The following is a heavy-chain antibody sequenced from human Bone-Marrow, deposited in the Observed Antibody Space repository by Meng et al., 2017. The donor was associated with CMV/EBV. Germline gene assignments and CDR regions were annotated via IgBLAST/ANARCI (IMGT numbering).Heavy chain of an antibody. D-gene: IGHD2-2*02. V-gene: IGHV4-39*02. J-gene: IGHJ4*02. Sequence: SETLSLTCTGSGSSISSTTYFWVWIRQPPGKGLGWIGSIFDSGSTYYAPSLKRRVTISLNTSKNHFSLKLSSLTAADTAVYYCARPTAGTSATPIDYWGQGTLVTVSS. CDR1: GSSISSTTYF. CDR2: IFDSGST. CDR3: ARPTAGTSATPIDY.